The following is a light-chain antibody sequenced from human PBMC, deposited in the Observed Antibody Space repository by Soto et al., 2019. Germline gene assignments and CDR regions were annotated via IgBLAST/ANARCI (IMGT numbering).Light chain of an antibody. Sequence: QSALTQPASVSGSPGQSITISCTGTSSDVGGYNYVSWYQQHPGKAPKLMIYEVNNRPSGVSNRFSGSKSGNTASLTISRVRPEDESTYFCIAYATSSTWVFGGGTKLTVL. V-gene: IGLV2-14*01. J-gene: IGLJ3*02. CDR3: IAYATSSTWV. CDR1: SSDVGGYNY. CDR2: EVN.